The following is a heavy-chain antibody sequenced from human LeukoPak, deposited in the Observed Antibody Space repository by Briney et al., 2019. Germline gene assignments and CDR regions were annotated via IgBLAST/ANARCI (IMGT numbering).Heavy chain of an antibody. CDR3: AKDKDTSMVKWWFDP. CDR2: IRYDGSNK. CDR1: GFTFSNYG. D-gene: IGHD5-18*01. V-gene: IGHV3-30*02. J-gene: IGHJ5*02. Sequence: GGSLRLSCATSGFTFSNYGMHWVRQAPGKGLEWVAFIRYDGSNKYYADSVKGRFTISRDYSKNTLYLRMNSLRAEDTAIYYCAKDKDTSMVKWWFDPWGQGTLVAVSS.